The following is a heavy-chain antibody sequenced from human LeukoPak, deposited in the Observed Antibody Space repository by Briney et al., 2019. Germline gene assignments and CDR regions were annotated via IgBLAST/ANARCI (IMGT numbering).Heavy chain of an antibody. Sequence: SETLSLTCAVYGGSLSGYYWSWIRQPPGRGLEWIGEINHSGSTNYNPSLKSRVTISVDTSKNQFSLKLSSVTAADTAVYYCARGRKYCSSTSCYQKRVAFDIWGQGTMVTVSS. CDR3: ARGRKYCSSTSCYQKRVAFDI. CDR2: INHSGST. D-gene: IGHD2-2*01. J-gene: IGHJ3*02. CDR1: GGSLSGYY. V-gene: IGHV4-34*01.